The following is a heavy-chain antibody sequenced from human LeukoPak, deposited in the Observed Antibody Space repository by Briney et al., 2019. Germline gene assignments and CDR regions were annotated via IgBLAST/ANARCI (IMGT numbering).Heavy chain of an antibody. CDR3: ARFYYDSSGYYSNFDY. CDR1: GYTFTSYD. V-gene: IGHV1-8*01. CDR2: MNPNSGNT. J-gene: IGHJ4*02. Sequence: ALVKVSCKASGYTFTSYDINWVRQATGQGLEWMGWMNPNSGNTGYAQKFQGRVTMTRNTSISTAYMELSSLRSEDTAVYYCARFYYDSSGYYSNFDYWGQGTLVTVSS. D-gene: IGHD3-22*01.